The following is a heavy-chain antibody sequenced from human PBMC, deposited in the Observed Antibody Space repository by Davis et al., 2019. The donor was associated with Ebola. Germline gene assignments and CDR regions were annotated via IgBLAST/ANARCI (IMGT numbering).Heavy chain of an antibody. CDR3: ARDGQRITIFGVVINNWFDP. D-gene: IGHD3-3*01. CDR2: ISYDGSNK. J-gene: IGHJ5*02. V-gene: IGHV3-30-3*01. Sequence: GESLKISCAASGFTFSSYAMHWVRQAPGKGLEWVAVISYDGSNKYYADSVKGRFTISRDNSKNTLYLQMNSLRAEDTAVYYCARDGQRITIFGVVINNWFDPWGQGTLVTVSS. CDR1: GFTFSSYA.